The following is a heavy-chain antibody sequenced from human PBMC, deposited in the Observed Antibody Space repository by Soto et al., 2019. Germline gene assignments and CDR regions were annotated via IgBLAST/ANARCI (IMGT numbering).Heavy chain of an antibody. CDR2: IHHSGST. J-gene: IGHJ6*02. V-gene: IGHV4-34*01. D-gene: IGHD6-13*01. Sequence: QVQLQQWGAGLLKPSETLSLTCTAYGESFNGYYWSWIRQPPGKGLEWIGEIHHSGSTNYNPSLRRRVTFSIDTSKRQFSLKVRSVTAADTAVYYCAGGKRGSSWYRREEKYYYYGMDVWGQATPVTVSS. CDR1: GESFNGYY. CDR3: AGGKRGSSWYRREEKYYYYGMDV.